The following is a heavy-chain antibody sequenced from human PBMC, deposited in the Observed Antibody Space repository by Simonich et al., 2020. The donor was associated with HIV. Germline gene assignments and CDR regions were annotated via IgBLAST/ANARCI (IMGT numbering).Heavy chain of an antibody. Sequence: QVQLQQWGAGLLKPSETLSLTCAVYGWSLSIYHWSWIRQPPGKGLEWIGEVKHSGTTSYKSSLKSRVTISVDTSKNQFSLKLSSVTAADTAVYYCASLWGNAFDFWGQGTTVTVSS. V-gene: IGHV4-34*01. CDR1: GWSLSIYH. CDR2: VKHSGTT. J-gene: IGHJ3*01. CDR3: ASLWGNAFDF. D-gene: IGHD3-16*01.